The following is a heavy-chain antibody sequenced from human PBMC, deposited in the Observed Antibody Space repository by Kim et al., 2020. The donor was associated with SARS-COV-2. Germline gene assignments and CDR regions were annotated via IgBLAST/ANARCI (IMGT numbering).Heavy chain of an antibody. J-gene: IGHJ6*02. V-gene: IGHV3-30-3*01. D-gene: IGHD3-22*01. CDR1: GFTFSSYS. Sequence: GGSLRLSCAAFGFTFSSYSMHWVRQAPGKGLEWVAVISYDGSNKYYADSVKGRFTIPRDNCKNTLYLQMNSLRAEDTAVYYCARDRNYYDSSGCYYPRYYDQYGMDVWGQGNTFTVS. CDR3: ARDRNYYDSSGCYYPRYYDQYGMDV. CDR2: ISYDGSNK.